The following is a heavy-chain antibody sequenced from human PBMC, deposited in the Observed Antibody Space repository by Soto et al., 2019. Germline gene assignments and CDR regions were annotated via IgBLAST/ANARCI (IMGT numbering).Heavy chain of an antibody. Sequence: LRLSCVASGFNFKAYAMGWVRQAPGKGLEWVSSITATDGNTYYADSVRGRFTISRDNSRNFLFLQMNGLRPEDSALYYCAKDEGTSSTVFDYWGQGTLVTVSS. CDR2: ITATDGNT. V-gene: IGHV3-23*01. J-gene: IGHJ4*02. CDR1: GFNFKAYA. CDR3: AKDEGTSSTVFDY. D-gene: IGHD4-4*01.